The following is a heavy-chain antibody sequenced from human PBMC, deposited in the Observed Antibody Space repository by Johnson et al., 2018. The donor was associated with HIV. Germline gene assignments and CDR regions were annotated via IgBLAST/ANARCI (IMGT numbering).Heavy chain of an antibody. D-gene: IGHD3-22*01. Sequence: QEQLVESGGGLVQPGGSLRLSCAASGFTFSSYAMHWVRQAPGKGLEWVAVISYDGSNKYYADSVKGRVTISRDNSKSTLFLQMNSLRAEDTAVYYCAKARRAYDSRGYYYAYDAFDLWGQGTMVTVSS. J-gene: IGHJ3*01. V-gene: IGHV3-30-3*01. CDR2: ISYDGSNK. CDR1: GFTFSSYA. CDR3: AKARRAYDSRGYYYAYDAFDL.